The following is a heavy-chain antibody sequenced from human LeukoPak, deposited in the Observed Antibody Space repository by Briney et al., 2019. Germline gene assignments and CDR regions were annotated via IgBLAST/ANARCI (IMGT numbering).Heavy chain of an antibody. CDR1: GGSISSYY. CDR2: IYYSGST. D-gene: IGHD6-6*01. CDR3: ARGIKAARPYFDY. J-gene: IGHJ4*02. V-gene: IGHV4-59*01. Sequence: PSETLSLTCTVSGGSISSYYWSWIRQPPGKGLEWIGYIYYSGSTNYNPSLKSRVTISVDTSKNQFSLKLSSVTAADTAVYYCARGIKAARPYFDYRGQGTLVTVSS.